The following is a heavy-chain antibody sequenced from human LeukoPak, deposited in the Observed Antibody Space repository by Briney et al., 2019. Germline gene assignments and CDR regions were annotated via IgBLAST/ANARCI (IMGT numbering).Heavy chain of an antibody. Sequence: ASVKVSCKASGYTFTNYHMHWVRQAPGQGLEWMGRIYPSSGGTNYAQKFQGRITLTTDTSISTAYMELSRLRFDDTAVYYCARDLPFEDWGQGTLVTVSS. D-gene: IGHD2/OR15-2a*01. CDR3: ARDLPFED. J-gene: IGHJ4*02. CDR2: IYPSSGGT. CDR1: GYTFTNYH. V-gene: IGHV1-2*06.